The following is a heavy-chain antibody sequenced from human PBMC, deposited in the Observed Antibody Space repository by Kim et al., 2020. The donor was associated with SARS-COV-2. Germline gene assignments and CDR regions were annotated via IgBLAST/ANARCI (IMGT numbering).Heavy chain of an antibody. CDR2: IRSKANSYAT. V-gene: IGHV3-73*01. D-gene: IGHD3-16*01. CDR3: TRRSYVHYSFYGMDV. CDR1: GFTFSGSA. Sequence: GGSLRLSCAASGFTFSGSAMHWVRQASGKGLEWVGRIRSKANSYATAYAASVKGRFTISRDDSKNTAYLQMNSLKTEDTAVYYCTRRSYVHYSFYGMDVWGQGTTVTVSS. J-gene: IGHJ6*02.